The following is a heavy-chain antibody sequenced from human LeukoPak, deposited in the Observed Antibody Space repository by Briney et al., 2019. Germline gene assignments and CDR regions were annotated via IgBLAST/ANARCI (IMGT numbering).Heavy chain of an antibody. J-gene: IGHJ4*02. V-gene: IGHV3-23*01. D-gene: IGHD1-14*01. Sequence: GGSLRLSCAASGFTFSSYAMSWVRQAPGKGLEWVSAISGSGGSTYYADSVKGRFTISRDNSKNTLYLQMNSLRAEDTAVYYCARDDSGIEGYFDYWGQGTLVTVSS. CDR1: GFTFSSYA. CDR3: ARDDSGIEGYFDY. CDR2: ISGSGGST.